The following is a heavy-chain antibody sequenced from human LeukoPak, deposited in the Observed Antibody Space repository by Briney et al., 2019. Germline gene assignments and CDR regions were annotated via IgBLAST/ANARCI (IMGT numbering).Heavy chain of an antibody. CDR3: ASEAYSYGVGFDP. D-gene: IGHD5-18*01. CDR1: GGSISSYY. Sequence: SETLSLTCTVSGGSISSYYWSWIRQPPGKGLEWIGYIYYSGSTNYNPSLKSRVTISVDTSKNQFSLKLNSVTAADTAVYYCASEAYSYGVGFDPWGQGTQVTVSS. V-gene: IGHV4-59*01. J-gene: IGHJ5*02. CDR2: IYYSGST.